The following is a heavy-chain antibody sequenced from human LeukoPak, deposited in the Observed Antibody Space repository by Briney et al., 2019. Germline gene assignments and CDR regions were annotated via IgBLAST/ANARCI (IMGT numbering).Heavy chain of an antibody. CDR1: GYTFTGYY. J-gene: IGHJ6*02. CDR3: ASAQAAAGIGYYYGMDV. V-gene: IGHV1-2*02. Sequence: ASVKVSCKASGYTFTGYYMHWVRQAPGQGLEWMGWINPNSGGTNYAQKFQGRVTMTRDTSISTAYMELSRLRSDDTAVYYSASAQAAAGIGYYYGMDVWGQGTTVTVSS. D-gene: IGHD6-13*01. CDR2: INPNSGGT.